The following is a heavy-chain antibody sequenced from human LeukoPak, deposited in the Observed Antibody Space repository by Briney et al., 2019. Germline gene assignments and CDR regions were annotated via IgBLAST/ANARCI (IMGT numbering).Heavy chain of an antibody. CDR1: GYSFTSYW. Sequence: GESLKISCKGSGYSFTSYWIGWVRPMPGKGLEWMGIIYPGDSDTRYSPSFQGQVTITADKSISTAYLQWSSLKASDTAMYYCARLDYYDSSGYDNWFDPWGQGTLVTVSS. J-gene: IGHJ5*02. V-gene: IGHV5-51*01. CDR2: IYPGDSDT. D-gene: IGHD3-22*01. CDR3: ARLDYYDSSGYDNWFDP.